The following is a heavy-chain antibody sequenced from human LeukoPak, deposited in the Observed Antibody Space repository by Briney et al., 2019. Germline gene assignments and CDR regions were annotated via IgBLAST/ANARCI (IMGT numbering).Heavy chain of an antibody. D-gene: IGHD3-10*01. V-gene: IGHV3-23*01. J-gene: IGHJ4*02. Sequence: GGSLRLSCAASGFTFSTYAMAWVRQAPGKGLEWISSISDGGGSTYFAASVQGRFIFSRNNSKNTVYLQMNSLSPEDTAIYFCARYGRPARGVPQRVPFDFWGQGTLVTVSS. CDR3: ARYGRPARGVPQRVPFDF. CDR1: GFTFSTYA. CDR2: ISDGGGST.